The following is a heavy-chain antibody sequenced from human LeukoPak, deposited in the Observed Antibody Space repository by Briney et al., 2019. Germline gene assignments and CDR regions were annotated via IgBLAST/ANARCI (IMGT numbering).Heavy chain of an antibody. J-gene: IGHJ4*02. CDR2: ISYDGSNK. Sequence: SGGSLRLSCAASGFAFSSYAMHWVRQAPGKGLEWVVVISYDGSNKYYADSVKGRFTISRDNSKNTLYLQMNSLRAEDTAVYYCARSPLMGSIDYWGQGTLVTVSS. V-gene: IGHV3-30-3*01. D-gene: IGHD3-10*01. CDR3: ARSPLMGSIDY. CDR1: GFAFSSYA.